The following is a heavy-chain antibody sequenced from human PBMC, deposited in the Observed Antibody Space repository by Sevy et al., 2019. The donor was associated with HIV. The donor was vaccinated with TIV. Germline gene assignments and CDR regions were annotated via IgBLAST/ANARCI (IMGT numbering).Heavy chain of an antibody. J-gene: IGHJ4*02. CDR3: AREGCTRPHDY. CDR1: GLNFNIYS. D-gene: IGHD2-8*01. Sequence: GGYLRLSCVVSGLNFNIYSMSWVRQAPGKGLEWVSTLSFGCGKINYADSVKGRFIISRDDSKNTLYLQMNSLRAEDTAVYFCAREGCTRPHDYWGQGILVTVSS. V-gene: IGHV3-23*01. CDR2: LSFGCGKI.